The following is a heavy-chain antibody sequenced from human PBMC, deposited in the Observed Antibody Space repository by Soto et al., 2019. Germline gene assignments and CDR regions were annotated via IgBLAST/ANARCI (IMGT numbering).Heavy chain of an antibody. J-gene: IGHJ4*02. D-gene: IGHD3-16*02. CDR3: TTDRRGDYIWGSYRRLPDY. Sequence: GGSLRLSCAASGFTFSNAWMSWVRQAPGKGLEWVGRIKSKTDGGTTDYAAPVKGRFTISRDDSKNTLYLQMNSLKTVDTAVYYCTTDRRGDYIWGSYRRLPDYWGQGTLVTVSS. CDR1: GFTFSNAW. V-gene: IGHV3-15*01. CDR2: IKSKTDGGTT.